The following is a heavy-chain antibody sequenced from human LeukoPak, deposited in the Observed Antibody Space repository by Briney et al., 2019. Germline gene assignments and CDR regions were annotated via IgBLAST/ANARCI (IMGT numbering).Heavy chain of an antibody. D-gene: IGHD1-26*01. J-gene: IGHJ2*01. CDR1: GFSISSFY. CDR3: ARLLLSVGNYWYFDL. Sequence: PSETLSLTCTGSGFSISSFYWSWIRHPPGKERMGSVDIYYSSSTNYNPSPNRRATILGETSKNQFSLKLRSVTAADTAVYYCARLLLSVGNYWYFDLWGRGTLVTVSS. V-gene: IGHV4-59*08. CDR2: IYYSSST.